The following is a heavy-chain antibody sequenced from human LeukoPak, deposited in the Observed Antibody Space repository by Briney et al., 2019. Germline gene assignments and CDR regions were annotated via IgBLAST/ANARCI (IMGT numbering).Heavy chain of an antibody. J-gene: IGHJ4*02. D-gene: IGHD3-22*01. CDR1: GGSISSGDYY. V-gene: IGHV4-30-4*01. Sequence: SETLSLTCTVSGGSISSGDYYWSWIRQPPGKGLEWIGYIYYSGSTYYNPSLKSRVTISIDKSKNQFFLNLSSVTAADTAVYYCAGLVGRYSSGLYYYYFDYWGQGTLVTVSS. CDR3: AGLVGRYSSGLYYYYFDY. CDR2: IYYSGST.